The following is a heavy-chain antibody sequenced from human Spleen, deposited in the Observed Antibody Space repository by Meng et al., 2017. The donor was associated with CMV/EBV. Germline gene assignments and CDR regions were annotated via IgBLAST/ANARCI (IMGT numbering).Heavy chain of an antibody. CDR1: GYVFSGYG. Sequence: ASVKVSCKASGYVFSGYGITWVRQAPGQGVEWMGWISAYNGNTNYAQKLQGRVTMTTDTSTSTAYMELRSLRSDDTAVYYCARAGVYDSSGYYFVWGQGTLVTVSS. J-gene: IGHJ4*02. CDR2: ISAYNGNT. D-gene: IGHD3-22*01. CDR3: ARAGVYDSSGYYFV. V-gene: IGHV1-18*04.